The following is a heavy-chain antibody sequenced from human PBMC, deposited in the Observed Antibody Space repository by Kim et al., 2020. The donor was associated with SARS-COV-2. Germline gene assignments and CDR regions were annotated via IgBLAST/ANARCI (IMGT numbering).Heavy chain of an antibody. CDR1: GYTFTSYD. Sequence: ASVKVSCKASGYTFTSYDINWVRQATGQGLEWMGWMNPNSGNTGYAQKFQCRVTMTRNTSISTAYMELSSLRSEDTAVYYCARASKHPVTIFGVVIKVYYGMDVWGQGTTVTVSS. CDR3: ARASKHPVTIFGVVIKVYYGMDV. CDR2: MNPNSGNT. V-gene: IGHV1-8*01. J-gene: IGHJ6*02. D-gene: IGHD3-3*01.